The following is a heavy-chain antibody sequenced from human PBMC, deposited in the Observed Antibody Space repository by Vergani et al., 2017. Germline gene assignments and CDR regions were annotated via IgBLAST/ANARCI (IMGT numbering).Heavy chain of an antibody. V-gene: IGHV3-23*01. J-gene: IGHJ6*03. CDR2: ISGSGGST. CDR1: GFTFSSYA. CDR3: AKMGPTIFGVVGNSYMDV. D-gene: IGHD3-3*01. Sequence: EVQLLESGGGLVQPGGSLRLSCAASGFTFSSYAMSWVRQAPGKGLEWVSAISGSGGSTYYADSVKGRFTISRDNSKNTLYLQMNSLRAEDTAVYYCAKMGPTIFGVVGNSYMDVWGKGTTVTVSS.